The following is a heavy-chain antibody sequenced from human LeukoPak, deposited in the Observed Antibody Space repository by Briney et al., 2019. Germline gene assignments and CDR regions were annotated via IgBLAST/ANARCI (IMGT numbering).Heavy chain of an antibody. Sequence: GGSLILSCAASGFTFHDYDMSWVRQSPGKGLEWVSGINWNGDRTGYADSVKGRFTISRDNAKKSLYLQMNSLRAEDTALYYCARNAVEQHLAYFDYWGQGTLVTVSS. CDR3: ARNAVEQHLAYFDY. CDR2: INWNGDRT. CDR1: GFTFHDYD. V-gene: IGHV3-20*04. D-gene: IGHD6-13*01. J-gene: IGHJ4*02.